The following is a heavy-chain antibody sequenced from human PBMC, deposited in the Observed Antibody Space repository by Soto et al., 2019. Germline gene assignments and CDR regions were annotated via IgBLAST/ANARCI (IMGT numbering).Heavy chain of an antibody. V-gene: IGHV4-31*02. CDR1: GGSISSGGYY. CDR3: ARHDYSNPNLEDDYYYGMDV. J-gene: IGHJ6*02. CDR2: IYYSGST. D-gene: IGHD4-4*01. Sequence: SETLSLTCTVSGGSISSGGYYWSWIRQHPGKGLEWIGYIYYSGSTYYNPSLKSRVTISVDTSKNQFSLKLSSVTAADTAVYYCARHDYSNPNLEDDYYYGMDVWGQGTTVTVSS.